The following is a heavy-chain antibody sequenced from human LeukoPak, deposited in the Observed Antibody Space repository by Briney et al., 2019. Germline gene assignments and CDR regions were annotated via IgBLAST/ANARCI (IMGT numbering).Heavy chain of an antibody. Sequence: TLETLYLTCTVSGGSISSSSYYWGWIRQPPGKGLEWIGSIYYSGSTYYNPSLKSRVTISVDTSKNQFSLKLSSVTAADTAVYYCARHKRGGQQLYPYNWFDPWGQGTLVTVSS. J-gene: IGHJ5*02. CDR2: IYYSGST. D-gene: IGHD6-13*01. V-gene: IGHV4-39*01. CDR1: GGSISSSSYY. CDR3: ARHKRGGQQLYPYNWFDP.